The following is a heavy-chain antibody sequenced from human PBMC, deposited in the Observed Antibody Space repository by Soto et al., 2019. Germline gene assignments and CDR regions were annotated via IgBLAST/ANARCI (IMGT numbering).Heavy chain of an antibody. CDR3: ARDGVVPANYYYYGMDV. Sequence: KVSCKASGYSLTSYGISWVRQVPGQGLEWMGWISAYNGNTNYAQKLQGRVTMTTDTSTSTAYMELRSLRSDDTAVYYCARDGVVPANYYYYGMDVWGQGTTVTVSS. V-gene: IGHV1-18*04. J-gene: IGHJ6*02. D-gene: IGHD2-2*01. CDR1: GYSLTSYG. CDR2: ISAYNGNT.